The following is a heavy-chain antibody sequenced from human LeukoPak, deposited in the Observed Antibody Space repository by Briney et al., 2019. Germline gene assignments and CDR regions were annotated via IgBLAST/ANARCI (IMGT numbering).Heavy chain of an antibody. D-gene: IGHD3-3*01. CDR3: ARDRRDFLGPYFDC. J-gene: IGHJ4*02. CDR2: ISSSGATM. Sequence: PGGSLRLSCGASGFTFSSFGMNWVRLAPGKGLEWVSYISSSGATMYYADSVKGRFTISRDNAKNSLYLQMNSLRAEDTAVYYCARDRRDFLGPYFDCWGQGTLVTVSS. V-gene: IGHV3-48*03. CDR1: GFTFSSFG.